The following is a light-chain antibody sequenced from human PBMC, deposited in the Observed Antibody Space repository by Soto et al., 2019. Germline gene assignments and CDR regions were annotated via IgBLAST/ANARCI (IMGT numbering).Light chain of an antibody. J-gene: IGLJ2*01. CDR2: LNSDGSH. V-gene: IGLV4-69*01. Sequence: QLVLTQSPYASASLGASVKLTCTLSSGHSSYAIAWHQQQPEKGPRYLRKLNSDGSHSKGDGIPDRFSGSSSGAERYLTISSLQSEDEADYYCQTWGTGIQVFGGGTKLTVL. CDR1: SGHSSYA. CDR3: QTWGTGIQV.